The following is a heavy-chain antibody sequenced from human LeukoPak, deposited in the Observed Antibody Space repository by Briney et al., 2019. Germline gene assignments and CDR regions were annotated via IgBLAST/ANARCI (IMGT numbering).Heavy chain of an antibody. V-gene: IGHV4-30-2*01. D-gene: IGHD2-2*01. J-gene: IGHJ5*02. CDR1: GGSISSGGYY. CDR2: IYHSGST. Sequence: SETLSLTCTVSGGSISSGGYYWSWIRQPPGKGLEWIGYIYHSGSTYYNPSLKSRVTISVDRSKNQFSLKLSSVTAADTAVYYCARVGYCSSTSCPRLARNWFDPWGQGTLVTVSS. CDR3: ARVGYCSSTSCPRLARNWFDP.